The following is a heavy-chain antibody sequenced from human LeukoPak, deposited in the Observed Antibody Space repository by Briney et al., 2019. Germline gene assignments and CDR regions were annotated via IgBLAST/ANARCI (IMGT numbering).Heavy chain of an antibody. V-gene: IGHV3-48*03. CDR3: ARPQYYYYYYMDV. J-gene: IGHJ6*03. CDR1: GFTFSSYE. CDR2: ISSSGSTK. Sequence: PGGSLRLSCAASGFTFSSYEMNWVRQAPGKGLEWVSYISSSGSTKYYADSVKGRFTISRDNAKNSLYLQMNSLRAEDTAVYYCARPQYYYYYYMDVWGKGTTVTISS.